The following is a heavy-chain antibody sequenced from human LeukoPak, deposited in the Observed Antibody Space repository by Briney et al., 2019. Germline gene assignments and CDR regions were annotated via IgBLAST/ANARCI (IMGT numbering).Heavy chain of an antibody. CDR1: GYTFSDYY. D-gene: IGHD2-2*01. CDR2: INPNSGGT. V-gene: IGHV1-2*02. CDR3: ARGGRGYCSSTSCGGGYYYMDV. Sequence: ASVKVSCKASGYTFSDYYMHWVRQAPGQGLEWMGWINPNSGGTNYAQKFQGRVTMTRDTSISTAYMELSSLRSEDTAVYYCARGGRGYCSSTSCGGGYYYMDVWGKGTTVTVSS. J-gene: IGHJ6*03.